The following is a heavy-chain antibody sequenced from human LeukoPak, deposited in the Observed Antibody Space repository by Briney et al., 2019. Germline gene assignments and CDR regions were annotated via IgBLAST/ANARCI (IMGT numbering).Heavy chain of an antibody. D-gene: IGHD2-21*02. CDR1: GFTFSSFN. CDR2: IRHDGSDK. J-gene: IGHJ4*02. Sequence: GGSLRLSCGTSGFTFSSFNIHWVRQAPGKGLEWVAFIRHDGSDKYYADSAKGRFTISRDNSKNTLFLQVDSLRTDDTAVYYCAKDGGGADFFFDYWGQGTLVTVSS. CDR3: AKDGGGADFFFDY. V-gene: IGHV3-30*02.